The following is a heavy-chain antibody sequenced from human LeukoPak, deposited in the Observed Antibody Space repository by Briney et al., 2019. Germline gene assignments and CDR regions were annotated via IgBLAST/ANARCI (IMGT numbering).Heavy chain of an antibody. J-gene: IGHJ5*02. D-gene: IGHD1-26*01. Sequence: GAPVKLSCTASGGSFSDYTITWGRQAPGQGLEWFGRVIPILGIVNYAQDFQGRVTITADKSTRTHYMKLSSLRSDDTAVYYCARGREWFGPWGQGTLVTVSS. CDR2: VIPILGIV. CDR3: ARGREWFGP. V-gene: IGHV1-69*02. CDR1: GGSFSDYT.